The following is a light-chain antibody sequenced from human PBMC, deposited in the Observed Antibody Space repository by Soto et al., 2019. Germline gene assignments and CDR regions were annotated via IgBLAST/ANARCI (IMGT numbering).Light chain of an antibody. CDR3: QQYNSYSGT. V-gene: IGKV1-5*03. J-gene: IGKJ1*01. CDR1: QSISSW. CDR2: KAS. Sequence: EIKMTQSPSTLSASVGDRVTITCRASQSISSWLAWYQQKPGKAPKLLIYKASSLESGVPSRFSGSGSGTEFTLTISSLQPDDFATYYCQQYNSYSGTFGQGTKVDI.